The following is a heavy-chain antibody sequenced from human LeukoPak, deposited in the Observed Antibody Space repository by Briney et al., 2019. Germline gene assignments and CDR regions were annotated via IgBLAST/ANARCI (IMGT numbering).Heavy chain of an antibody. V-gene: IGHV1-2*06. D-gene: IGHD6-6*01. J-gene: IGHJ4*02. CDR3: ARDYGSIAARTPNRAPDY. Sequence: ASVKVSCKASGYTFTGYYMHWVRQAPGQGLEWMGRINPNSGGTNYAQKFQGRVTMTRDTSISTAYMELSRLRSDDTAVYYCARDYGSIAARTPNRAPDYWGQGTLVTVSS. CDR1: GYTFTGYY. CDR2: INPNSGGT.